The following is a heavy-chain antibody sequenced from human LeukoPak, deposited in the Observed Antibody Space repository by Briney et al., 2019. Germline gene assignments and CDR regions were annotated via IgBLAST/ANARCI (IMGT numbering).Heavy chain of an antibody. D-gene: IGHD6-13*01. CDR3: ARDLGYGVAAAAEGIDY. CDR2: INPNSGGT. Sequence: GGSLRLSCAASGFTFSSYGMHWVRQAPGQGLEWMGWINPNSGGTNYAQKFQGRVTMTRDTSISTAYMELSRLRSDDTAVYYCARDLGYGVAAAAEGIDYWGQGTLVTVSS. V-gene: IGHV1-2*02. J-gene: IGHJ4*02. CDR1: GFTFSSYG.